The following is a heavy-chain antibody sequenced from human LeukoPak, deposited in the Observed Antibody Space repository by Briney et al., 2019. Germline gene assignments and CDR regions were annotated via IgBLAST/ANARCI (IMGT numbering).Heavy chain of an antibody. CDR1: GFTFSSYA. CDR2: ISGSGGST. Sequence: GGSLRLSCAASGFTFSSYAMSWVRQAPGKGLEWVSAISGSGGSTYYADSVKGRFTISRDNSKNTLYLQMNSLRAEDTAVYYCARAKKGGSGLWAPNYYYYMDVWGKGTTVTVSS. J-gene: IGHJ6*03. V-gene: IGHV3-23*01. D-gene: IGHD3-10*01. CDR3: ARAKKGGSGLWAPNYYYYMDV.